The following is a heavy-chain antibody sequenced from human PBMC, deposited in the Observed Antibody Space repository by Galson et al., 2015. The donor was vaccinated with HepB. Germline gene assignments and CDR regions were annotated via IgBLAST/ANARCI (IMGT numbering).Heavy chain of an antibody. CDR1: GYTFTSYA. CDR2: INAGNGNT. D-gene: IGHD3-10*01. Sequence: SVKVSCKASGYTFTSYAMHWVRQAPGQRLEWMGWINAGNGNTKYSQKFQGRVTITRDTSASTAYMELSSLRSEDTAVYCCARALLLWFGEFFDYWGQGTLVTVSS. J-gene: IGHJ4*02. CDR3: ARALLLWFGEFFDY. V-gene: IGHV1-3*01.